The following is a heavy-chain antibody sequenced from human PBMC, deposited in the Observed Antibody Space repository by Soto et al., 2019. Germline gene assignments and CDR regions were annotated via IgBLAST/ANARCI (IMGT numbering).Heavy chain of an antibody. Sequence: GGSLRLSCAASGFTSTNYGMHWVRQAPGKGLEWVAVIWYEGSNKYYADSVKGRLTISRDNSKNTLYLQMDSLRAEDTAVYYCARDNYDVLTGYYYLDYWGQGTLVTVSS. D-gene: IGHD3-9*01. CDR2: IWYEGSNK. CDR3: ARDNYDVLTGYYYLDY. V-gene: IGHV3-33*01. CDR1: GFTSTNYG. J-gene: IGHJ4*02.